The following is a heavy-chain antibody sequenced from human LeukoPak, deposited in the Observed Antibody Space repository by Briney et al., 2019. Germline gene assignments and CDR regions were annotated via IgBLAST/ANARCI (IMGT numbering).Heavy chain of an antibody. CDR2: ISTTSNTI. CDR3: ARDQGYCSRTNYCYYYYMDV. J-gene: IGHJ6*03. V-gene: IGHV3-48*04. D-gene: IGHD2-2*01. CDR1: GFTLSSYS. Sequence: GGSLRLPCAASGFTLSSYSINRVRQAPGKGLEWVSYISTTSNTIHYADSVKGRFTISRDNAKNSLYLQMNSLRAEDTAVYYCARDQGYCSRTNYCYYYYMDVWGKGTTVTVSS.